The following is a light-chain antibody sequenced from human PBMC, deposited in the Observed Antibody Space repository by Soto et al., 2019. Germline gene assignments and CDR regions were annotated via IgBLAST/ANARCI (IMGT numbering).Light chain of an antibody. J-gene: IGLJ1*01. Sequence: SALTQPASGSGSPGQSITISCSGTSSDVGSYNLVSWYQQHPGKAPKLMIYEVSKRPSGVSNRFSGSKSGNTASLTISGLQAEDEADYYCCSYAGSSTPLSFGTGTKVTVL. CDR3: CSYAGSSTPLS. CDR2: EVS. CDR1: SSDVGSYNL. V-gene: IGLV2-23*02.